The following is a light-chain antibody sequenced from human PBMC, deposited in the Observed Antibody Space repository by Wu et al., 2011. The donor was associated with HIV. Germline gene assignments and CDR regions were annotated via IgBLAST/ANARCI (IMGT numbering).Light chain of an antibody. V-gene: IGKV3-20*01. J-gene: IGKJ2*01. CDR3: QQYGSSPYT. CDR2: GAS. CDR1: QSVHSDY. Sequence: TLSCRASQSVHSDYLAWYQQKPGQAPRLLIYGASSRAAGIPDRFSGSGSGTDFTLTISRLEPEDFAVYYCQQYGSSPYTFGQGTKLEIK.